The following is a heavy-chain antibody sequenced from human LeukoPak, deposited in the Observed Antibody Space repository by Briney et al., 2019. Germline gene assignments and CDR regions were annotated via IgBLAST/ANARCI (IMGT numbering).Heavy chain of an antibody. CDR1: GFTFSTHG. V-gene: IGHV3-30*02. CDR2: IRYDGINK. CDR3: AKEGDYYGSGSYRDGFDI. D-gene: IGHD3-10*01. Sequence: PGGSLRLSCAASGFTFSTHGMHWVRQAPGKGLEWVAFIRYDGINKYYADSVKGRITISRDSFKNTLYLQMNSLRPEDTAVYYCAKEGDYYGSGSYRDGFDIWGQGTRATVSS. J-gene: IGHJ3*02.